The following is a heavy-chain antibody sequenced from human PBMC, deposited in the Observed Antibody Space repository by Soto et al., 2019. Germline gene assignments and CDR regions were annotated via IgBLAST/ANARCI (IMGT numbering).Heavy chain of an antibody. CDR2: ISFTGTST. CDR3: ANAILGYCTGTIGPDGYYFDS. D-gene: IGHD2-8*02. J-gene: IGHJ4*02. Sequence: EVKLLESGGGLVRPGGSLRLSCAASVFTFGDYAMTWVRRAPARGLEWVSTISFTGTSTYYADSVKGRFTISRDDSKSTLYLQMNSLRAEDTAIYYCANAILGYCTGTIGPDGYYFDSWGQGTLVTVSS. V-gene: IGHV3-23*01. CDR1: VFTFGDYA.